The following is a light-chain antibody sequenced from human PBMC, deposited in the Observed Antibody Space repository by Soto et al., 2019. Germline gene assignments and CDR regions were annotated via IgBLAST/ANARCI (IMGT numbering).Light chain of an antibody. CDR3: QQYDNDSWT. J-gene: IGKJ1*01. V-gene: IGKV1-5*03. Sequence: DIQMTQSPSTLSASVGDRVIITCRASQSVSSWLAWYQQKPGKAPNLLIYKASLLKSGVPSRFSGSGSWTELTLTISSLQHNDFATYYSQQYDNDSWTVGQGTKVEIK. CDR1: QSVSSW. CDR2: KAS.